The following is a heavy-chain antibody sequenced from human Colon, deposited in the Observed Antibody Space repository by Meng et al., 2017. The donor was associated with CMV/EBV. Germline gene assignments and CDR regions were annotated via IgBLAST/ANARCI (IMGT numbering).Heavy chain of an antibody. CDR3: ARDMVVPAAIPLYYYYYGMDV. CDR1: GFTFSSYA. V-gene: IGHV3-30-3*01. Sequence: GESLTISCAASGFTFSSYAMHWVRQAPGKGLEWVAVISYDGSNKYYADSVKGRFTISRDNSKNTLYLQMNSLRAEDTAVYYCARDMVVPAAIPLYYYYYGMDVWGQGTTVTVSS. D-gene: IGHD2-2*02. CDR2: ISYDGSNK. J-gene: IGHJ6*02.